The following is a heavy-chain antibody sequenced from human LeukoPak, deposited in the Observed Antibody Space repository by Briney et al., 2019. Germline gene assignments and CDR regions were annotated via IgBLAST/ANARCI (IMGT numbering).Heavy chain of an antibody. CDR3: ARVGVTTMLARYFDY. J-gene: IGHJ4*02. Sequence: PSQTLSLTCTVSGGSISSGGYYWSWIRQHPGKGLEWIGYIYYSGSTYYNPSLKSRVTISVDTSKNQFSLKLSSVTAADTAVYYCARVGVTTMLARYFDYWGQGTLVTVSS. D-gene: IGHD2-21*02. CDR1: GGSISSGGYY. CDR2: IYYSGST. V-gene: IGHV4-31*03.